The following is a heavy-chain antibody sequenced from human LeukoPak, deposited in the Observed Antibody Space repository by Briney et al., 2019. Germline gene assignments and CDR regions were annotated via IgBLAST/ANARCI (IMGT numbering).Heavy chain of an antibody. J-gene: IGHJ4*02. D-gene: IGHD3-10*01. CDR1: GFTFTNYA. V-gene: IGHV3-23*01. Sequence: GGSLRLSCAASGFTFTNYAMSWVRQAPGKGLEWVSGISGSGGSTYYADSVKGRFTISRDNSRNTMYLQMNSLRAEDTAVYYCAKDQDYYDSGGIDYWGQGTLVTVSS. CDR3: AKDQDYYDSGGIDY. CDR2: ISGSGGST.